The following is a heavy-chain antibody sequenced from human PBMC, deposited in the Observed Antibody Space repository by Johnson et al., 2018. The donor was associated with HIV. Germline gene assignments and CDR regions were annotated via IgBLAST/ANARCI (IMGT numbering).Heavy chain of an antibody. J-gene: IGHJ3*02. V-gene: IGHV3-74*01. D-gene: IGHD3-22*01. CDR2: INSDGSST. CDR3: ARDPADSSKAFDI. CDR1: GFTVADAW. Sequence: VQLVESGGGLAQPGGSLRLSCVGSGFTVADAWMSWVRQAPGRGLEWVGRINSDGSSTSYADSVKGRFTISRDNAKNTLYLQMNSLRAEDTAVYYCARDPADSSKAFDIWGQGTMVTVSS.